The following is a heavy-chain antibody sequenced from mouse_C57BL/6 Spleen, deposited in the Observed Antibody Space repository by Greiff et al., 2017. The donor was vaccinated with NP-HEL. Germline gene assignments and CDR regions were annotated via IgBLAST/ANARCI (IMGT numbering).Heavy chain of an antibody. Sequence: VHLVESGAELAKPGASVKLSCKASGYTFTSYWMHWVKQRPGQGLEWIGYINPSSGYTKYNQKFKDKATLTADKSSSTAYMQLSSLTYEDSAVYYCAKNWDDYYAMDYWGQGTSVTVSS. J-gene: IGHJ4*01. V-gene: IGHV1-7*01. CDR1: GYTFTSYW. CDR3: AKNWDDYYAMDY. CDR2: INPSSGYT. D-gene: IGHD4-1*01.